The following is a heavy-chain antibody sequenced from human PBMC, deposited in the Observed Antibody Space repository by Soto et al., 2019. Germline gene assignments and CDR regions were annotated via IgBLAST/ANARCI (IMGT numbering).Heavy chain of an antibody. CDR1: GFTFSSYA. CDR2: ISYDGSNK. D-gene: IGHD2-21*01. J-gene: IGHJ6*02. V-gene: IGHV3-30-3*01. CDR3: ARDQKKRAYWGGDCWIYYYYGMDV. Sequence: QVQLVESGGGVVQPGRSLRLSCAASGFTFSSYAMHWVRQAPGKGLEWVAVISYDGSNKYYADSVKGRFTISRDNSKNTLYLQMNSRRAEDTAVYYCARDQKKRAYWGGDCWIYYYYGMDVWGQGTTVTVSS.